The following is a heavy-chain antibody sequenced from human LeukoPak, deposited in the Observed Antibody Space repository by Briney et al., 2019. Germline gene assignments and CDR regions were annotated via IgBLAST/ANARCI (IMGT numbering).Heavy chain of an antibody. J-gene: IGHJ5*02. CDR2: IYYSGST. CDR1: GGSISSSSYY. Sequence: SETLSLTCTVSGGSISSSSYYWGWIRQPPGKGLEWIGSIYYSGSTYYNPSLKSRVTISVDTSKNQFSLKLSSVTAADTAVYYCARVSRKYSSSWYGTYNWFDPWGQGTLVTVSS. CDR3: ARVSRKYSSSWYGTYNWFDP. D-gene: IGHD6-13*01. V-gene: IGHV4-39*07.